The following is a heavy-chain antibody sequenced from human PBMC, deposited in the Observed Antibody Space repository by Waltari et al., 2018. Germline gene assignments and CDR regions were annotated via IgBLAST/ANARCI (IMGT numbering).Heavy chain of an antibody. Sequence: QVHLQESGPGLVKPSDTLSLTCSVSGASISHVYWSWIRLSAAHGLEWVGRIYTTGTPNYRPSLTSRVTMSIDTSKNLLSLNLRSVTAADTGTYYCARMKNNRESAASWYPPSFDSWGQGIHVTVSS. CDR2: IYTTGTP. J-gene: IGHJ5*01. CDR1: GASISHVY. D-gene: IGHD6-13*01. CDR3: ARMKNNRESAASWYPPSFDS. V-gene: IGHV4-4*07.